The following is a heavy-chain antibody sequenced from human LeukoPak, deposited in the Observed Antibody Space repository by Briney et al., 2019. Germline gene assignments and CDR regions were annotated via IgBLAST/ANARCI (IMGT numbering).Heavy chain of an antibody. CDR2: VYMSGST. Sequence: SETLSLTCTVSGGSVSSGSYYWSWIRQPAGKGLEWIGRVYMSGSTNYNPSLSSRVTISIDTSKNQFSLNLTSVTAADTALYYCASGWIRYNYFDTWGQGALVTVSS. CDR1: GGSVSSGSYY. D-gene: IGHD6-19*01. V-gene: IGHV4-61*02. J-gene: IGHJ4*02. CDR3: ASGWIRYNYFDT.